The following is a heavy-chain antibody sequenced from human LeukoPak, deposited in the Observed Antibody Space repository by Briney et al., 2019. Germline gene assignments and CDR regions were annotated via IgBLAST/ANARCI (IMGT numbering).Heavy chain of an antibody. CDR2: IYYSRST. Sequence: PSETLSPACTLSGGSISSSIYYWGWIPDPPVKGREGIGSIYYSRSTYYNQSLKNRVIISVDTSKNQFSLKLSSVTAADTAVYYCARVGVVVVAAISAAFDIWGQGTMVTVSS. D-gene: IGHD2-15*01. V-gene: IGHV4-39*07. CDR1: GGSISSSIYY. J-gene: IGHJ3*02. CDR3: ARVGVVVVAAISAAFDI.